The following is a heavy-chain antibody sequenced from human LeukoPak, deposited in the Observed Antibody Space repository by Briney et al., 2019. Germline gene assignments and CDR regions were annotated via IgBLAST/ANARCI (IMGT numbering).Heavy chain of an antibody. CDR1: GFTFSRHG. CDR2: IATASSCE. D-gene: IGHD5-24*01. J-gene: IGHJ4*02. Sequence: GGSLRLSCAPSGFTFSRHGMNWFRQAPGNGHDWISYIATASSCEYYADSVRGRFRVSRDNAKNSMYLQMDGLRADDTAIYHCAGDDYNGNAGTLQWGQGTLVTVSS. V-gene: IGHV3-48*01. CDR3: AGDDYNGNAGTLQ.